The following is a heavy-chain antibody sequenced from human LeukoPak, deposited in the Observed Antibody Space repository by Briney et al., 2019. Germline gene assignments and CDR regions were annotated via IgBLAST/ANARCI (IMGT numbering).Heavy chain of an antibody. CDR3: AKGEMATIWYSAFDI. J-gene: IGHJ3*02. V-gene: IGHV3-30*02. D-gene: IGHD5-24*01. Sequence: PGGSLRLSCAASGFTFSSYGMHWVRQAPGKGLEWVAFIRYDGSNKYYADSVKGRFTISRDNSKNTLYLQMNSLRAEDTAVYYCAKGEMATIWYSAFDIWGQGTMVTVSS. CDR1: GFTFSSYG. CDR2: IRYDGSNK.